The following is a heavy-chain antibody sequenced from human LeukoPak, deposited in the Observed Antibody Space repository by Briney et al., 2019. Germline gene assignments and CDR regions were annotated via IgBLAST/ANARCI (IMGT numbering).Heavy chain of an antibody. V-gene: IGHV3-73*01. CDR2: IRSKANSYAT. Sequence: GGSLRLSCAASGFTFSGSAMHWVRQASGKGLEWVGRIRSKANSYATAYAASVKGRFTISRDDSKNTAYLQMNSLKTEDTAVYYCTRHVALHSSDPSDYWGQGTLVTVSS. D-gene: IGHD6-6*01. CDR3: TRHVALHSSDPSDY. CDR1: GFTFSGSA. J-gene: IGHJ4*02.